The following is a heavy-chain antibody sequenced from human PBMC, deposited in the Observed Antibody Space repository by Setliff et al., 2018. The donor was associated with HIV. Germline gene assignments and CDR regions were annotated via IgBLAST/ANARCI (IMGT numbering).Heavy chain of an antibody. V-gene: IGHV3-7*03. CDR1: GFIFSDHW. J-gene: IGHJ4*02. D-gene: IGHD1-26*01. CDR2: IKQDGSEK. CDR3: VRDGNVGFDY. Sequence: GGSLRLSCAASGFIFSDHWMTWVRQAPGKGLEWVANIKQDGSEKYYVDSVKGRFTISRDNVKNSLYLQMNSLRAEDTAIYFCVRDGNVGFDYWGQGALVTVSS.